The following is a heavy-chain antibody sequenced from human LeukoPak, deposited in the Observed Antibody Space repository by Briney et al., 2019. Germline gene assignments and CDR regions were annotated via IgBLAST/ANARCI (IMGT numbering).Heavy chain of an antibody. CDR1: GFTLSSYD. Sequence: GGSMRLSSAASGFTLSSYDMHWVRQGTGKGLEWVSAIGSAGDTYYAGSVKGRFTISRESAKKSLYLHMNSLRAGDTAVYYCVLTYYYGMDVWGQGTTVTVSS. CDR2: IGSAGDT. V-gene: IGHV3-13*01. J-gene: IGHJ6*02. CDR3: VLTYYYGMDV.